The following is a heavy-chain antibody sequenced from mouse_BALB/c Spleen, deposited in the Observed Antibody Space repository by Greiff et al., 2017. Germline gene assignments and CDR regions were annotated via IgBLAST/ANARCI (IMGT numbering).Heavy chain of an antibody. J-gene: IGHJ3*01. V-gene: IGHV5-6*03. CDR3: ARQGGYDYEGFAY. D-gene: IGHD2-4*01. CDR1: GFTFSSYG. Sequence: EVKLVESGGGLVKPGGSLKLSCAASGFTFSSYGMSWVRQTPDKRLEWVATISSGGSYTYYPDSVKGRFTISRDNAKNTLYLQMSSLKSEDTAMYYCARQGGYDYEGFAYWGQGTLVTVSA. CDR2: ISSGGSYT.